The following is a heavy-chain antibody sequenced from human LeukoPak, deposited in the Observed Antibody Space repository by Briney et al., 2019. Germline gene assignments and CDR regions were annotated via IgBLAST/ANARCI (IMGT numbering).Heavy chain of an antibody. CDR2: IYHSGST. CDR1: GGSISSGGYS. CDR3: ARVRGSSWSFDY. J-gene: IGHJ4*02. Sequence: SQTLSLTCAVSGGSISSGGYSWSWIRQPPGKGLEWIGYIYHSGSTYYNPSLKSRVTISVDRSKNQFSLKLSPVTAADTAVYYCARVRGSSWSFDYWGQGTLVTVSS. D-gene: IGHD6-13*01. V-gene: IGHV4-30-2*01.